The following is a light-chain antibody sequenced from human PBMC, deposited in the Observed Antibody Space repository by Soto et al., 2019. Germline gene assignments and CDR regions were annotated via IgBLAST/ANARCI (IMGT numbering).Light chain of an antibody. CDR1: SSDVGGYNY. Sequence: LTQPRSVSGSPGQSVTISCTGTSSDVGGYNYVSWYQQHPGKAPKLMIYDVSKRPSGVPDRFSGSKSGNTASLTISGLQAEDEADYYCCSYAGSYTFPYVFGTGTKVTV. V-gene: IGLV2-11*01. CDR3: CSYAGSYTFPYV. CDR2: DVS. J-gene: IGLJ1*01.